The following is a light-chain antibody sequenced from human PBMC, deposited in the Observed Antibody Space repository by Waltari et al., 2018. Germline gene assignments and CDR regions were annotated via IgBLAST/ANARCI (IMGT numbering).Light chain of an antibody. J-gene: IGKJ2*01. V-gene: IGKV1-5*03. CDR3: QQYNNYPYT. CDR1: QSLSTW. CDR2: KAS. Sequence: DIQMTQSPSTLSASVGDRATITCRASQSLSTWLAWYQQKPGKAPKVLIYKASSLESGVPSRFSGSGSGTEFTLTISSLQPDDFATYYCQQYNNYPYTFGQGTKLEIK.